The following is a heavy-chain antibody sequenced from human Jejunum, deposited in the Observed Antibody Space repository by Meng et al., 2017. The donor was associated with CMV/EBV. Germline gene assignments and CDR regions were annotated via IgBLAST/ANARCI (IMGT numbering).Heavy chain of an antibody. J-gene: IGHJ5*02. CDR3: ARDIDH. CDR2: ISSSSRYI. Sequence: VPGVESGGGVVQPGGSLRLSCAASGFIFSNYGMHWVRQAPGKGLEWVSSISSSSRYINYADSVKGRFTISRDNAKNSLYLQMNSLRVEDTAIYYCARDIDHWGQGTLVTVSS. CDR1: GFIFSNYG. V-gene: IGHV3-21*01.